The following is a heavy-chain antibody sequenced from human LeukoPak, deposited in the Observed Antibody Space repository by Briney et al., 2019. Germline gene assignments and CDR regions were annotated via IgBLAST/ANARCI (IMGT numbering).Heavy chain of an antibody. CDR2: IIPILGIA. D-gene: IGHD2-2*01. Sequence: ASVKVSCKASGGTFTSYAISWVRQAPGQGLEWMGRIIPILGIANYAQKFQGRVTITADKSTSTAYMELSSLRSEDTAVYYCARVVGSNCSSTSCYAGYYYYHGMDVWGQGITVTVSS. V-gene: IGHV1-69*04. CDR1: GGTFTSYA. J-gene: IGHJ6*02. CDR3: ARVVGSNCSSTSCYAGYYYYHGMDV.